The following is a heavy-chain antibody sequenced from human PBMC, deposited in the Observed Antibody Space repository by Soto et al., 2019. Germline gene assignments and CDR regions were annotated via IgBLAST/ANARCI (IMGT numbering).Heavy chain of an antibody. J-gene: IGHJ1*01. CDR3: AKDYTVRPYSSGWYEFSSAEYFQH. CDR1: GFTFSSYA. Sequence: EVQLLESGGGLVQPGGSLRLSCAASGFTFSSYAMSWVRQAPGKGLEWVSAISVSGGSTYYADSVKGRFTISRDNSKNTLYLQMNSLRAEDTAVYYCAKDYTVRPYSSGWYEFSSAEYFQHWGQGTLVTVSS. CDR2: ISVSGGST. D-gene: IGHD6-19*01. V-gene: IGHV3-23*01.